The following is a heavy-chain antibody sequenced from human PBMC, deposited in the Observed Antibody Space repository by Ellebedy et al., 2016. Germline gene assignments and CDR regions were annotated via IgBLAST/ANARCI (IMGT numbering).Heavy chain of an antibody. D-gene: IGHD3-10*01. CDR3: TTVYYGSEYYYYGMDV. J-gene: IGHJ6*02. Sequence: GESLKISCAASGFTFSNAWMSWVRQAPGKGLEWVGRIKSKTDGGTTDYAAPVKGRFTISRDDSKNTLYLQMNSLKTEDTAVYYCTTVYYGSEYYYYGMDVWGQGTTVTVSS. CDR1: GFTFSNAW. V-gene: IGHV3-15*01. CDR2: IKSKTDGGTT.